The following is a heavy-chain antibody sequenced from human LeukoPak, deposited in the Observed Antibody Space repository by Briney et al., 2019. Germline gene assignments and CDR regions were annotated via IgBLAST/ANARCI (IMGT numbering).Heavy chain of an antibody. D-gene: IGHD3-22*01. V-gene: IGHV3-53*01. CDR3: ARGRSNYYDSSSAFDI. Sequence: GGSLRLSCAASGFTVSSNYMSWVRQAPGKGLEWVSVIYSGGSTYYADSVKGRFTISRDNSKSTLYLQMNSLRAEDTAVYYCARGRSNYYDSSSAFDIWGQGTMVTVSS. CDR1: GFTVSSNY. J-gene: IGHJ3*02. CDR2: IYSGGST.